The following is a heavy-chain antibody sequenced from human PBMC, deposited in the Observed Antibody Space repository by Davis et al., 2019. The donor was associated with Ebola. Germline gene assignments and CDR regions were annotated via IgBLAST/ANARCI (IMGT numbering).Heavy chain of an antibody. V-gene: IGHV1-2*02. CDR2: INPNSGGT. Sequence: ASVKVSCKASGYTFTGYYMHWVRQAPGQGLEWMGWINPNSGGTNYAQKFQGRVTMTRDTSISTAYMELSRLRSDDTAVYYCARGAITIFGVVITVLFDYWGQGTLVTVSS. CDR1: GYTFTGYY. D-gene: IGHD3-3*01. J-gene: IGHJ4*02. CDR3: ARGAITIFGVVITVLFDY.